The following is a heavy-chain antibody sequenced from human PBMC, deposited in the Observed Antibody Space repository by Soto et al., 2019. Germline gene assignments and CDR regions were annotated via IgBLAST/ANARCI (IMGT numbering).Heavy chain of an antibody. V-gene: IGHV3-7*01. CDR3: ARDQGRDFWSGLGYYYYGMDV. D-gene: IGHD3-3*01. CDR1: GFTFSSYW. CDR2: IKQEGSGK. J-gene: IGHJ6*02. Sequence: PGGSLRLSCAASGFTFSSYWMSWVRQAPGKELEWVANIKQEGSGKYYVDSVKGRFTISRDNAKNSLYLQMNSLRADDTAVYYCARDQGRDFWSGLGYYYYGMDVWGQGTTVTVSS.